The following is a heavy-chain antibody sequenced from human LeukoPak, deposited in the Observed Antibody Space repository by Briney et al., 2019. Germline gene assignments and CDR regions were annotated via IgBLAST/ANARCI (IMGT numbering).Heavy chain of an antibody. CDR2: IYYSGST. CDR1: GGSISTYF. CDR3: ARGNLYCSGGSCYPYYFDY. V-gene: IGHV4-59*12. J-gene: IGHJ4*02. Sequence: KPSETLSLTCTVSGGSISTYFWTWIRQPPGKGLEWIGYIYYSGSTDYNPSLKSRVTISVDTSKNQFSLKLSSVTAADTAVYYCARGNLYCSGGSCYPYYFDYWGQGTLVTVSS. D-gene: IGHD2-15*01.